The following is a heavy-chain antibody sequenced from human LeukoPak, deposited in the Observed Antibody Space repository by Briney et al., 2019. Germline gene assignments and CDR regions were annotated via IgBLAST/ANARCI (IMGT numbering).Heavy chain of an antibody. J-gene: IGHJ4*02. CDR3: ARVGELGYCSSTSCYMGYGY. CDR1: GFTFSSYW. V-gene: IGHV3-74*01. D-gene: IGHD2-2*02. Sequence: GGSLRLSCAASGFTFSSYWMHWVRQAPGKGLVWVSRINSDGSSTSYADSVKGRFTISRDNAKNTLCLQMNSLRAEDTAVYYCARVGELGYCSSTSCYMGYGYWGQGTLVTVST. CDR2: INSDGSST.